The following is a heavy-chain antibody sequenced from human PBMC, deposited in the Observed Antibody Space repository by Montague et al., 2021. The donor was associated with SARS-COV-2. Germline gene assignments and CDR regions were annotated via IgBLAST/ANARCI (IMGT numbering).Heavy chain of an antibody. D-gene: IGHD3-3*01. CDR2: IYYSGRT. V-gene: IGHV4-59*01. Sequence: SETLSLTCTVSGGSISSYYWSWIRQPPGKGLEWIGYIYYSGRTNXNPSLKSRVTISVDTSKNQFSLKLSSVTAADTAVYYCARANYDFWSGYSVAYYYYYMDVWGKGTTVTVSS. J-gene: IGHJ6*03. CDR3: ARANYDFWSGYSVAYYYYYMDV. CDR1: GGSISSYY.